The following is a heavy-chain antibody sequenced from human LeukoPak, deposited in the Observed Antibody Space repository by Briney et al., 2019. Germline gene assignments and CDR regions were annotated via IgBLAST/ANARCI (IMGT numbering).Heavy chain of an antibody. V-gene: IGHV3-49*04. CDR1: GFTFNIYW. J-gene: IGHJ1*01. Sequence: GGSLRLSCAASGFTFNIYWMHWVRQAPGKGLEWVGFIRSKAYGGTTEYAASVKGRFTISRDDSKSIAYLQMNSLKTEDTAVYYCTRGHEYFQHWGQGTLVTVSS. CDR3: TRGHEYFQH. CDR2: IRSKAYGGTT.